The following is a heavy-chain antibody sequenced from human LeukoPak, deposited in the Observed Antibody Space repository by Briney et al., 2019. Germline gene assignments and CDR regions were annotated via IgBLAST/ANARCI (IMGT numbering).Heavy chain of an antibody. CDR2: IYYSGST. CDR1: GGSISSSSYY. Sequence: PSENLSLTCTVSGGSISSSSYYWGWIRQPPGKGLEWIGSIYYSGSTYYNPSLKSRVTISVDTSKNQFSLKLSSVTAADTAVYYCARLSSLMCFDYWGQGTLVTVSS. V-gene: IGHV4-39*01. J-gene: IGHJ4*02. D-gene: IGHD3-10*02. CDR3: ARLSSLMCFDY.